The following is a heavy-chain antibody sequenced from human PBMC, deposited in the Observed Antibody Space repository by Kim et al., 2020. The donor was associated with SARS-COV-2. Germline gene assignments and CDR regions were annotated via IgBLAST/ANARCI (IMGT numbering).Heavy chain of an antibody. CDR2: VNPYTDNL. Sequence: ASVKVSCKTSGYTFSDYGISWVRQAPGQGLEWMGWVNPYTDNLNNAQNLQGRVTMTTDTLTSTAYMELRGLRSDDTAVYYCARGTPGTGAGGRWFDPWGQGTLVTVSS. CDR3: ARGTPGTGAGGRWFDP. CDR1: GYTFSDYG. J-gene: IGHJ5*02. D-gene: IGHD1-1*01. V-gene: IGHV1-18*01.